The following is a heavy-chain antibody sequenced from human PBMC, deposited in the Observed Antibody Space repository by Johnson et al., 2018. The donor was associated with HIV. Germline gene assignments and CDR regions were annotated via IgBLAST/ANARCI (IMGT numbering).Heavy chain of an antibody. CDR1: GFTFSSYA. J-gene: IGHJ3*02. CDR3: ARAKGGSYSDEQGAFDI. D-gene: IGHD1-26*01. Sequence: QMLLEESGGGVVQPGRSLRLSCAASGFTFSSYAMHWVRQAPGKGLEWVAIISYDGTNKYYADSVKGRFTISRDNSKSMLYLQMNSLRAEDTAVYYCARAKGGSYSDEQGAFDIWGQGTMVTVSS. CDR2: ISYDGTNK. V-gene: IGHV3-30*04.